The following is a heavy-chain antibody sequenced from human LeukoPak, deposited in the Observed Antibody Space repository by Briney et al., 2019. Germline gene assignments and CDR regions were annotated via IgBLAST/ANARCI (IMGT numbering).Heavy chain of an antibody. V-gene: IGHV4-34*01. J-gene: IGHJ3*02. CDR1: GGSFGGYD. D-gene: IGHD3-22*01. CDR2: INHSGST. Sequence: PSETLSLTCAVYGGSFGGYDWSWIRRPPGKGLEWIGEINHSGSTNYNPSLNSRVTISVDTSKNQFSLKLSSVTAADTAVYYCARDRRAEYYYDSSGYTGDAFDIWGQGTMVTVSS. CDR3: ARDRRAEYYYDSSGYTGDAFDI.